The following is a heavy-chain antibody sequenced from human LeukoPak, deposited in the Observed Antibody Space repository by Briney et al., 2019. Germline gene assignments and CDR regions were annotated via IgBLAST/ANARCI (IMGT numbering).Heavy chain of an antibody. J-gene: IGHJ6*02. CDR1: GSTFSSYA. CDR2: IIPIFGTA. V-gene: IGHV1-69*13. Sequence: SVKVSCKASGSTFSSYAISWVRQAPGQGLEWMGGIIPIFGTANYAQKFQGRVTITADESTSTAYMELSSLRSEDTAVYYCARGFGQNYDFWSGYSHGMDVWGQGTTVTVSS. D-gene: IGHD3-3*01. CDR3: ARGFGQNYDFWSGYSHGMDV.